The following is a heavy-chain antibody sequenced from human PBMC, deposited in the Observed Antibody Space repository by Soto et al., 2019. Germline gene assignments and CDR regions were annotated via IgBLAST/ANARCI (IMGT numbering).Heavy chain of an antibody. CDR2: IYYSGST. D-gene: IGHD3-9*01. J-gene: IGHJ5*02. Sequence: SETLSLTCTVSGGSISSGGYYWSWIRQHPGKGLEWIGYIYYSGSTYYNPSLKSRVTISVDTSKNQFSLKLSSVTAADTAVYYCARGDVLRYFDWLNWFDPWGQGTLVTVSS. CDR3: ARGDVLRYFDWLNWFDP. V-gene: IGHV4-31*03. CDR1: GGSISSGGYY.